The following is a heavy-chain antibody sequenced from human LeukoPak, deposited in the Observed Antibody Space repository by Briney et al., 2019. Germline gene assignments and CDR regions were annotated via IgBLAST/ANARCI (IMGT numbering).Heavy chain of an antibody. V-gene: IGHV3-30*18. CDR3: AKGGQIAAAYYMDV. Sequence: PGGSLRLSCAASGFTLSSYGMHGVPQAPGKGLEWVAVISYDGSNKYYADSVKGRFTISRDNSKNTLYLQMNSLRAEDAAVYYCAKGGQIAAAYYMDVWGKGTTVTVSS. D-gene: IGHD6-13*01. CDR1: GFTLSSYG. J-gene: IGHJ6*03. CDR2: ISYDGSNK.